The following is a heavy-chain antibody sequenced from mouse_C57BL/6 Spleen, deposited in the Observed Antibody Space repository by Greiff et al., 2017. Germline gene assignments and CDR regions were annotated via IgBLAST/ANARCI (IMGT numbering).Heavy chain of an antibody. D-gene: IGHD3-2*02. Sequence: QVHVKQSGAELVKPGASVKISCKASGYAFSSYWMNWVKQRPGKGLEWIGQIYPGDGDANYNGKFKGKGTLTADKSSSTAYMQLSSLTSEDSAVYFCARYSSGYPFAYWGQGTLVTVSA. V-gene: IGHV1-80*01. J-gene: IGHJ3*01. CDR3: ARYSSGYPFAY. CDR2: IYPGDGDA. CDR1: GYAFSSYW.